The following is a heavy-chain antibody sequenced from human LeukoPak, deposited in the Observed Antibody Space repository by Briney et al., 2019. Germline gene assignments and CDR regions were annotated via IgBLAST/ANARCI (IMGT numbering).Heavy chain of an antibody. D-gene: IGHD2-15*01. CDR2: ISSNGIST. V-gene: IGHV3-64*01. J-gene: IGHJ6*02. CDR1: GFTFSSYA. Sequence: GGSLRLSCVASGFTFSSYAMHWVRQAPGKGLEYVSAISSNGISTYYANSVKGRFAISRDNSKNTLYLQMNSPRAEDTAVYYCARAIVVVVAYYYYGMDVWGQGTTVTVSS. CDR3: ARAIVVVVAYYYYGMDV.